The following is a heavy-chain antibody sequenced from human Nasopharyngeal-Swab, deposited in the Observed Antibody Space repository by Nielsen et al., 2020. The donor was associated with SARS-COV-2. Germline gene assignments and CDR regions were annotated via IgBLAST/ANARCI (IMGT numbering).Heavy chain of an antibody. CDR2: ISAYNGNT. V-gene: IGHV1-18*01. CDR1: GYTFTSYG. Sequence: ASVTVSCKASGYTFTSYGISWVRQAPGQGLEWMGWISAYNGNTNYAQKLQGRVTMTTDTSTSTAYMELRSLRSDDTAVYYCARLPYYYDSSGYLYYFDYWGQGTLVTVSS. CDR3: ARLPYYYDSSGYLYYFDY. D-gene: IGHD3-22*01. J-gene: IGHJ4*02.